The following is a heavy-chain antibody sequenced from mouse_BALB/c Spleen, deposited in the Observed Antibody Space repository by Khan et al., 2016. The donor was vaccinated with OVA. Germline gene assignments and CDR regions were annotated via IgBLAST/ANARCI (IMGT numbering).Heavy chain of an antibody. V-gene: IGHV5-6-5*01. CDR1: GFTFSNYA. CDR2: ISSGGTT. Sequence: EVQLQESGGDLVKPGGSLKLSCAASGFTFSNYAMSWVRQTPEKRLEWVASISSGGTTYFPDSVKSRFTISRDNGRNILYLQMSSLRSEDTAMYYCARDYWFTYWGQGTLVTVSA. CDR3: ARDYWFTY. J-gene: IGHJ3*01.